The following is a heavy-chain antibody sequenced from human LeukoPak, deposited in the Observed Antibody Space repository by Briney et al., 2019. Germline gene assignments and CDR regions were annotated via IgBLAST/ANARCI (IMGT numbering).Heavy chain of an antibody. J-gene: IGHJ4*02. CDR3: ARERSGQQLDY. V-gene: IGHV3-66*01. CDR1: GFTVSSNY. CDR2: IYSGGST. Sequence: GGSLRLSCAASGFTVSSNYISWVRQAPGKGLEWGSVIYSGGSTYYADSVKGRFTISRDNSKNTLYLQMNSLRAEDMAVYYCARERSGQQLDYWGQGTLVTVSS. D-gene: IGHD6-13*01.